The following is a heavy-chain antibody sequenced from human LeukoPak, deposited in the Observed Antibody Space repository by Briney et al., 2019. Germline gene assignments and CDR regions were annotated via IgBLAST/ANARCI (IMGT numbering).Heavy chain of an antibody. D-gene: IGHD3-10*02. CDR2: MSYDGSDD. V-gene: IGHV3-30*04. CDR1: GFTFSSYA. Sequence: GGSLRLSCAAFGFTFSSYAMHWVRQAPGKGLEWVAVMSYDGSDDYYADSVKGRFTVSRDNSKNTLYLQMNSLRAEDTAVYYCARDLVRGVIRSIFDYWGQGTLVTVSS. J-gene: IGHJ4*02. CDR3: ARDLVRGVIRSIFDY.